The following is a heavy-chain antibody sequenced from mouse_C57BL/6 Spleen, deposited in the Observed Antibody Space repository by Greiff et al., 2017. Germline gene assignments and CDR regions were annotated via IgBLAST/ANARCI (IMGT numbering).Heavy chain of an antibody. CDR2: FHPYNDGT. CDR3: ARIVDSYDAPYFDY. J-gene: IGHJ2*02. V-gene: IGHV1-47*01. Sequence: VQLQQSGAELVKPGASVKMSCKASGYTFTTYPIEWMKKNHGTSLAWIGNFHPYNDGTKYNEKFKGKATLTVEKSSSTVSLELSRLTSGDSAVYYCARIVDSYDAPYFDYWGQGTSLTVSS. CDR1: GYTFTTYP. D-gene: IGHD2-12*01.